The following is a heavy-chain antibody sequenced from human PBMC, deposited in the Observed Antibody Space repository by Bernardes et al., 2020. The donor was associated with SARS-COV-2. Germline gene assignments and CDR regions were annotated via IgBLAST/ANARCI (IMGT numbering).Heavy chain of an antibody. D-gene: IGHD3-16*01. Sequence: TTLLTCSVSGYAISSGYYVGWIRQPPGKGLEWLGIGSIDHSGSTYCNPSLKSRVTISLDTSKNQFYLKLSSVTAADTAVYFCARSPTPGGKSVAFDPWGQGTLVTVSS. CDR1: GYAISSGYY. V-gene: IGHV4-38-2*01. CDR2: GSIDHSGST. J-gene: IGHJ5*02. CDR3: ARSPTPGGKSVAFDP.